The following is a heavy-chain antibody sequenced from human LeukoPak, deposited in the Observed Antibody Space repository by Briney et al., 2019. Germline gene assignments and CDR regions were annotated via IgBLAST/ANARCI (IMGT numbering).Heavy chain of an antibody. V-gene: IGHV4-4*07. J-gene: IGHJ2*01. D-gene: IGHD4-11*01. CDR3: ARGQALVEATVTTTWYFDL. CDR2: VYTSGST. CDR1: GDSISSY. Sequence: SETLSLTCTVSGDSISSYWSWIRQPAGKGLEWSGHVYTSGSTNYNPSLKSRVTMSVDTSKNQFSLKLSSVTAADTAVYYCARGQALVEATVTTTWYFDLWGHGTLVTVSS.